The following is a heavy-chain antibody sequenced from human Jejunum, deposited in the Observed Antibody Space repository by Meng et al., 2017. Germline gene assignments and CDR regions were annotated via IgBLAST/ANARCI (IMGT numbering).Heavy chain of an antibody. CDR1: GFTFSSHY. Sequence: GESLKISCAASGFTFSSHYMHWVRQAPGKGLVWVSRISGEGTSTNYADSVKGRFTISRDNAKNTLYLQMNSLRAEDTAVYYCPTKWVFDAFDVWGQGTMVTVSS. CDR3: PTKWVFDAFDV. CDR2: ISGEGTST. J-gene: IGHJ3*01. D-gene: IGHD1-26*01. V-gene: IGHV3-74*01.